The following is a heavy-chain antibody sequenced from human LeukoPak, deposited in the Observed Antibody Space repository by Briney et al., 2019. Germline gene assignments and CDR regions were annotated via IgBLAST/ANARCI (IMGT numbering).Heavy chain of an antibody. CDR3: ARAPSWTMYYFDY. Sequence: PGGSLRLSCSASGFTFSNYALHWVRQAPGKGLEWVVVISYDGSNKYYADSVKGRFTISRDNSKNTLYLQMNSLRAEDTAVYYCARAPSWTMYYFDYWGQGTLVTVSS. V-gene: IGHV3-30-3*01. CDR2: ISYDGSNK. J-gene: IGHJ4*02. CDR1: GFTFSNYA. D-gene: IGHD3/OR15-3a*01.